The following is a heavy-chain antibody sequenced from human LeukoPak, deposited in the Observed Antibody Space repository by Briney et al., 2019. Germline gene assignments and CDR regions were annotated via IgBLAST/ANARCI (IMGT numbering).Heavy chain of an antibody. CDR2: IYSSGST. CDR3: ARADPNASGYFYRFNWFDP. D-gene: IGHD3-10*01. Sequence: SETLSLTCTVSGGSISSYYWNWVRQPPGKGLEWIGNIYSSGSTDYNPSLKSRVTISLHTSKFQFSLRLNSVTAADTAVYYCARADPNASGYFYRFNWFDPWGQGTLVTVSS. J-gene: IGHJ5*02. V-gene: IGHV4-59*01. CDR1: GGSISSYY.